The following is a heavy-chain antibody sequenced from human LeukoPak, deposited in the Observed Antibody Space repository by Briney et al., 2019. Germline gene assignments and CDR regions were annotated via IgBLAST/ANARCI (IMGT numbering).Heavy chain of an antibody. CDR2: ISAYNGNT. CDR1: GYTFTSYG. CDR3: ARDRLYYGDYVGYFDY. J-gene: IGHJ4*02. Sequence: ASVKVSCKASGYTFTSYGSSWVRQAPGQGLEGMGWISAYNGNTNYVQKLQGRVTMTTDTSTSTAYMELRSLRSDDTAVYYCARDRLYYGDYVGYFDYWGQGTLVTVSS. D-gene: IGHD4-17*01. V-gene: IGHV1-18*01.